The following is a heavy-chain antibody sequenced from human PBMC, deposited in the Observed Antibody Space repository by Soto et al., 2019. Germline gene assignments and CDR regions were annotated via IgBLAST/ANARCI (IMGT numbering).Heavy chain of an antibody. J-gene: IGHJ5*02. D-gene: IGHD6-19*01. CDR2: IYWDDAK. V-gene: IGHV2-5*02. CDR3: AHESARIAVAKYNWFTP. Sequence: QITLKESGPTLVKPTQTLTLTCTFSGFSLSTSGVGVGWIRQPPGTALEWLALIYWDDAKRYSTSLKSRLTNTKDTSTNQVVLTRTNMDPVDTATYYCAHESARIAVAKYNWFTPWGQGNLVTVSS. CDR1: GFSLSTSGVG.